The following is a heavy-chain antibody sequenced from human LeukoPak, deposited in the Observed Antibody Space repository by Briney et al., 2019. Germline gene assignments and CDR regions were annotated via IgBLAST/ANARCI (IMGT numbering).Heavy chain of an antibody. CDR1: GGTFSSYA. V-gene: IGHV1-69*04. Sequence: SVKVSCKASGGTFSSYAISWVRQAPGQGLEWMGRIVPILGIANYAQKFQGRVTITADKSTSTAYMELSSLRSEDTAVYYCARGGRSSGVDYWGQGTLVTVSS. D-gene: IGHD3-10*01. J-gene: IGHJ4*02. CDR3: ARGGRSSGVDY. CDR2: IVPILGIA.